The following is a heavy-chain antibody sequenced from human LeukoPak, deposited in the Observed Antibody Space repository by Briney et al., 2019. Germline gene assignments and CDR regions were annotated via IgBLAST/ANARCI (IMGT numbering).Heavy chain of an antibody. Sequence: SETLSLTXAVYGGSFSGYYWIWIRQPPGKGLEWIGEINHSGSTNYNPSLKSRVTISVGTSKNQFSLKLSSVTAADTAVYYCARGFSWYYDSSGYQFDYWGQGTLVTVSS. CDR1: GGSFSGYY. V-gene: IGHV4-34*01. J-gene: IGHJ4*02. CDR3: ARGFSWYYDSSGYQFDY. D-gene: IGHD3-22*01. CDR2: INHSGST.